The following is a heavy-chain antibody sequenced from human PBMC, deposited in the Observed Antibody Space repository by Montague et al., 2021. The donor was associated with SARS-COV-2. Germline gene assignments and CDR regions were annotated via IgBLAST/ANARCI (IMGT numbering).Heavy chain of an antibody. V-gene: IGHV3-11*01. CDR1: GFTFSDYY. CDR2: ISSSGSTI. Sequence: SLRLSCAASGFTFSDYYMSWIRQAPGKGLEWVSYISSSGSTIYYADSXKGRFTISRDNAKNSLYLQMNSLRAEDTAVYYCARIPAPHYDILTGYYLIPYFDYWGQGTLVTVSS. J-gene: IGHJ4*02. CDR3: ARIPAPHYDILTGYYLIPYFDY. D-gene: IGHD3-9*01.